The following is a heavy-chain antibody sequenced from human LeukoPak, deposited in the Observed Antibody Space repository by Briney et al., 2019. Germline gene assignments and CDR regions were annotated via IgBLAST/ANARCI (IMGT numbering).Heavy chain of an antibody. V-gene: IGHV1-69*05. CDR1: GGTFSSYA. CDR3: ARGGYSYGPRIDY. Sequence: SVKVSCKASGGTFSSYAISWVRQAPGQGLEWMGGIIPIFGTANYAQKFQGRVTITRNTSISTAYMELSSLRSEDTAVYYCARGGYSYGPRIDYWGQGTLVTVSS. J-gene: IGHJ4*02. CDR2: IIPIFGTA. D-gene: IGHD5-18*01.